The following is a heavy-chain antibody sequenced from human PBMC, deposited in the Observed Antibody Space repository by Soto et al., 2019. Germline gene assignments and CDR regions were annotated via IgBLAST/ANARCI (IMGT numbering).Heavy chain of an antibody. J-gene: IGHJ5*02. CDR3: ARRGTAEEWLDP. CDR1: GYTFTNYW. Sequence: GESLKISCKGSGYTFTNYWIGWVRQMPGKGLEWMGIVYPGDSDTRYNPSFQGQVTISADKSITTAYLQWNSLTASDTAIYYCARRGTAEEWLDPWGQGSMVTV. CDR2: VYPGDSDT. V-gene: IGHV5-51*01. D-gene: IGHD1-1*01.